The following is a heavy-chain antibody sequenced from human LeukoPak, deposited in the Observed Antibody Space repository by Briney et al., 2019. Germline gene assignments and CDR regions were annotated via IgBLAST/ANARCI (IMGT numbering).Heavy chain of an antibody. J-gene: IGHJ4*02. CDR3: AKSFRSTSLDY. CDR2: ISGSGSNT. V-gene: IGHV3-23*01. CDR1: GFTLSSYG. D-gene: IGHD2-2*01. Sequence: GGSLRLSCAASGFTLSSYGMSWVRQAPAKGLEWVSAISGSGSNTYYADSVKGRFTISRDNSKNTLYLQMNSLRAEDTAVYYCAKSFRSTSLDYWGQGTLVTVSS.